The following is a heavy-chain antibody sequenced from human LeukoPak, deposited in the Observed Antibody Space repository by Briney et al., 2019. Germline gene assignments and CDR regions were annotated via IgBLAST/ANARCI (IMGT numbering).Heavy chain of an antibody. CDR1: GGSITSDY. CDR3: ARSGYCSGGSCWIDS. CDR2: IYYTGNT. V-gene: IGHV4-59*01. Sequence: KPSETLSLTCAVSGGSITSDYWSWIRQPPGKGLEWMGYIYYTGNTNYNSSLKSRVTISADTSKNQFSLKLSSVTAADTAVYYCARSGYCSGGSCWIDSWGQGTLVTVSS. D-gene: IGHD2-15*01. J-gene: IGHJ4*02.